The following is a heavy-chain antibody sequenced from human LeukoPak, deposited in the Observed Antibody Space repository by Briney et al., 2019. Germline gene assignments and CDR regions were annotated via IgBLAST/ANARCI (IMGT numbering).Heavy chain of an antibody. J-gene: IGHJ4*02. CDR2: ISGSGGST. Sequence: GPLRLSCAASGLHFSSYAMSWVRPAPGKGVEWVSAISGSGGSTYYADSVKGRFTISRDNSKNTLYLQMNSLRAEDTAVYYCAKLKRYLYWGQGTLVTVSS. CDR3: AKLKRYLY. D-gene: IGHD3-9*01. V-gene: IGHV3-23*01. CDR1: GLHFSSYA.